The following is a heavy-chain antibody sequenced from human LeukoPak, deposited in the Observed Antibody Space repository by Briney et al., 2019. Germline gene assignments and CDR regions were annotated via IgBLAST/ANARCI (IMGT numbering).Heavy chain of an antibody. V-gene: IGHV7-4-1*02. J-gene: IGHJ4*02. Sequence: ATVKVSCKASGYTFTSYVLNWVRQAPGQGLEWMGWINTNTGNPTYAQGFTGRFVFSLDTSVSTAYLQISSLKAEDTAVYYCARDHHYYGSGVYYQGYWGQGTLVTVSS. D-gene: IGHD3-10*01. CDR1: GYTFTSYV. CDR2: INTNTGNP. CDR3: ARDHHYYGSGVYYQGY.